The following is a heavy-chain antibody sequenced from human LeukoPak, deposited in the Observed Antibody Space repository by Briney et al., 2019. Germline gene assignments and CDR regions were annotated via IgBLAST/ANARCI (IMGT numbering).Heavy chain of an antibody. J-gene: IGHJ4*02. Sequence: GGSLRLSCAASGFTFSSYAMSWVRQAPGKGLEWVSAISGSGGSTYYADSVKGRVTISRDNSKNTLYWQMNSLRAEDTAVYYCAKDRDTVRFLEWLLPYYFDYWGQGTLATVSS. CDR1: GFTFSSYA. CDR2: ISGSGGST. CDR3: AKDRDTVRFLEWLLPYYFDY. V-gene: IGHV3-23*01. D-gene: IGHD3-3*01.